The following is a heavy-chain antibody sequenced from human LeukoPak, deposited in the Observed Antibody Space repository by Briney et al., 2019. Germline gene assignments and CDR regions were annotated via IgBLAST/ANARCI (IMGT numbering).Heavy chain of an antibody. CDR1: GGSISSYY. CDR2: IYTSGST. CDR3: ASGGSYYEITY. D-gene: IGHD1-26*01. J-gene: IGHJ4*02. Sequence: SETLSLTCTVSGGSISSYYWSWIRQPAGKGLEWIGRIYTSGSTNYNPSLKSRVTMSVDTSKNQFSPKLSSVTAADTAVYYCASGGSYYEITYWGQGTLVTVSS. V-gene: IGHV4-4*07.